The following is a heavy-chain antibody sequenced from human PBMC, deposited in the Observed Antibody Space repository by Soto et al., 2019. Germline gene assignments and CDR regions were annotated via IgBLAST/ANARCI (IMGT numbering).Heavy chain of an antibody. Sequence: PWGSLRLACAASGFHFSSYAMSLVRQASGNGLEWFSSISVSGCSTYYADSVKGRFTISRDSSKNTLYLQMNSQRAEDTAVYYCANVIAAAWGNCYDPWGQ. CDR2: ISVSGCST. V-gene: IGHV3-23*01. D-gene: IGHD6-13*01. CDR3: ANVIAAAWGNCYDP. CDR1: GFHFSSYA. J-gene: IGHJ5*02.